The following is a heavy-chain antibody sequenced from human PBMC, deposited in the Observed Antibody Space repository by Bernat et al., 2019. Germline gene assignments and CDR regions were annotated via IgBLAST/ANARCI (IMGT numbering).Heavy chain of an antibody. D-gene: IGHD3-16*01. CDR1: GGSISSSSYY. J-gene: IGHJ4*02. CDR3: TRQWKWGTFDY. Sequence: QLQLQESGPGLVKPSETLSLTCTVSGGSISSSSYYWGWIRQPPGKGLEWIGYIYYSGSTNYNPSLKSRVTISVDTSKNQFSLKLNSVTAADTAVYYCTRQWKWGTFDYWGQGTLVTVSS. CDR2: IYYSGST. V-gene: IGHV4-61*05.